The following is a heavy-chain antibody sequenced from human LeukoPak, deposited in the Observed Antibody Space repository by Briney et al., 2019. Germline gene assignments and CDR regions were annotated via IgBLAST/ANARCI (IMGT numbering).Heavy chain of an antibody. CDR1: GFTLSTYA. CDR3: AKGGRSGSYSE. Sequence: QAGGSLRLSCAASGFTLSTYAMHWVRQATGKGLEWVSAITAAGDTFYAGSAKGRFTISRENAKNSLYLQMNNLRAGDTAVYYCAKGGRSGSYSEWGQGTTVTVSS. CDR2: ITAAGDT. J-gene: IGHJ6*02. D-gene: IGHD3-10*01. V-gene: IGHV3-13*01.